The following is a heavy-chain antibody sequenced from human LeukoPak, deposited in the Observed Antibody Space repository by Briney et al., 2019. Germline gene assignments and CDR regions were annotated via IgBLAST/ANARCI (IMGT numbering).Heavy chain of an antibody. D-gene: IGHD4/OR15-4a*01. Sequence: ASVKVSCKASGYTFTSYYMHWVRQAPGQGLEWMGIINPSGGSTSYAQKLQGRVTMTTDTSTSTAYMEVKSLRSDDTTVYYCARVATNFDRYFDYWGQGTLVTVSS. CDR2: INPSGGST. J-gene: IGHJ4*02. CDR3: ARVATNFDRYFDY. V-gene: IGHV1-46*01. CDR1: GYTFTSYY.